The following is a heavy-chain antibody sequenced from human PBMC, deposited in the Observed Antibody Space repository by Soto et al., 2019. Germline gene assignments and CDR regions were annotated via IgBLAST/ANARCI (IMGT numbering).Heavy chain of an antibody. D-gene: IGHD1-26*01. CDR3: ASSVSPVVGATLFDY. CDR2: IYYSGST. Sequence: SETLSLTCTVSGGSISSYDWSWIRQPPGKGLEWIGYIYYSGSTNYNPSLKSRVTISVDTSKNQFSLKLSSVTAADTAVYYCASSVSPVVGATLFDYWGQGTLVTVSS. V-gene: IGHV4-59*01. J-gene: IGHJ4*02. CDR1: GGSISSYD.